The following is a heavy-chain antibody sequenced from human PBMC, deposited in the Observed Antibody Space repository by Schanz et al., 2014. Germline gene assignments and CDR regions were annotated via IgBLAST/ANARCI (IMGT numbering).Heavy chain of an antibody. Sequence: EVQLLESGGGLVRPGGSLRLSCAASGFTFSNYAMSWVRQAPGKGLEWVSGFIVDSGNTYYAGSVKGRFSISRDYSKNTLYLQMSSLRAEDTAVYYCAKAADWPVTRFDPWGQGTLVTVSS. CDR2: FIVDSGNT. CDR1: GFTFSNYA. D-gene: IGHD3-9*01. CDR3: AKAADWPVTRFDP. V-gene: IGHV3-23*01. J-gene: IGHJ5*02.